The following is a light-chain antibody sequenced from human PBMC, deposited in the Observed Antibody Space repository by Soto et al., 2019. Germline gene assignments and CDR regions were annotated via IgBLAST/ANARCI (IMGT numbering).Light chain of an antibody. V-gene: IGKV1-27*01. Sequence: DIQMTQSPSSLSASVGDRVTITCRASQDISSYLAWYQQKPGKVPQLLIYAASTVHSGVPSRFSGSGSGTDFTLTISSLQPEDVATYYCQKYEGDPFTFGPGTKVEIK. CDR2: AAS. CDR1: QDISSY. J-gene: IGKJ3*01. CDR3: QKYEGDPFT.